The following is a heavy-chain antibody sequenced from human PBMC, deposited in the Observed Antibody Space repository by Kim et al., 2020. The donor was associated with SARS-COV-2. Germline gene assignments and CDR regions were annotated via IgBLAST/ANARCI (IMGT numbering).Heavy chain of an antibody. CDR3: ASSYSSGGNWFDP. J-gene: IGHJ5*02. D-gene: IGHD6-19*01. V-gene: IGHV4-39*01. Sequence: YNPSLKSRVTISVDTSKNQFSLKRSSVTAADTAVYYCASSYSSGGNWFDPWGQGTLVTVSS.